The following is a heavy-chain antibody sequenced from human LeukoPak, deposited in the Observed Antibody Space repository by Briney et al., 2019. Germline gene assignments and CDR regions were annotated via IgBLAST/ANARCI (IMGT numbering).Heavy chain of an antibody. Sequence: PSETLSLTCAVCGGSFSGYYWSWIRQPPGKGLEWIGEINHSGSTNYNPSLKSRVTISVDTSKNQFSLKLSSVTAADTAVYYCARGQSLQLWYPFDYWGAGALVTVSS. CDR3: ARGQSLQLWYPFDY. CDR1: GGSFSGYY. D-gene: IGHD5-18*01. V-gene: IGHV4-34*01. CDR2: INHSGST. J-gene: IGHJ4*02.